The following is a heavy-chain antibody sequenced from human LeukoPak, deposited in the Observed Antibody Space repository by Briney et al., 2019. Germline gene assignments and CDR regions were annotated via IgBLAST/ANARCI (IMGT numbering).Heavy chain of an antibody. CDR2: INHSGST. CDR1: GGSFSGYY. V-gene: IGHV4-34*01. J-gene: IGHJ4*02. Sequence: SETLSLTCAVYGGSFSGYYWSWIRQPPGKGLEWIGEINHSGSTNYNPSLKSRVTISVDTSKNQFSLKLSSVTAADTAVYYCASRYSYGYNWGQGTLVTVSS. CDR3: ASRYSYGYN. D-gene: IGHD5-18*01.